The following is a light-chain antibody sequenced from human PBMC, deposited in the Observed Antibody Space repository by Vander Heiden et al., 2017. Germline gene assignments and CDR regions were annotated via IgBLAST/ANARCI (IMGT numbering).Light chain of an antibody. CDR3: MQAIQTPMT. V-gene: IGKV2-28*01. Sequence: VLAQFPLSLLVTPGEPASVSCRSSQSLLLSSGYNYLDWYVQKPGQSPQLLIYLGSNRASGVPDRLSGSGSGTDFTLYISRVEAEDVGVYYCMQAIQTPMTFGGGTKVEIK. J-gene: IGKJ4*01. CDR1: QSLLLSSGYNY. CDR2: LGS.